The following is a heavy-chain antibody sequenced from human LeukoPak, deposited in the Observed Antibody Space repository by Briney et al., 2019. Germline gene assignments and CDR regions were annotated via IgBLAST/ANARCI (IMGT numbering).Heavy chain of an antibody. J-gene: IGHJ4*02. Sequence: SETLSLTCAVSAYSINSGYYWGWIRQPPRKGLEWIGRIYHSGSTYYNPSLKSRVTISVDTSKNQFSLKLSSVTAADTAVYYCASALWFGEFSLDYWGQGTLVTVSS. CDR2: IYHSGST. D-gene: IGHD3-10*01. CDR3: ASALWFGEFSLDY. V-gene: IGHV4-38-2*01. CDR1: AYSINSGYY.